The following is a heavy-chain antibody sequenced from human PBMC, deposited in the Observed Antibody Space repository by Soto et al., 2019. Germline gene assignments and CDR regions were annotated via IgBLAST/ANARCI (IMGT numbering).Heavy chain of an antibody. CDR1: GFTFDAYG. J-gene: IGHJ4*02. CDR3: ARIQLDTIMALDY. D-gene: IGHD1-1*01. V-gene: IGHV3-33*01. Sequence: QVQLVESGGGVVQPGGSLRLSCAASGFTFDAYGFHWVRQAPGKGLEWVAVVWSNGNLKYYADSVKGRFTISRDSSKSALNLQMNSLRADDTAVYSCARIQLDTIMALDYWGQGTLVTVSS. CDR2: VWSNGNLK.